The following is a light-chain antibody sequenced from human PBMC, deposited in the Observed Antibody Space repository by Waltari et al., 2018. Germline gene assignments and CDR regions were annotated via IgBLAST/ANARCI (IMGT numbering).Light chain of an antibody. CDR3: SSYTFSSTLEV. CDR2: DVS. CDR1: GGDFGVLHY. J-gene: IGLJ1*01. Sequence: QSALTQPASVSGSPGQSLTISSTGPGGDFGVLHYVSWYQQHPGKAPRLMIYDVSDRPSGVSNRFSASKSGNTAFLTISGLQAEDEADYYCSSYTFSSTLEVFGTGTKVTVL. V-gene: IGLV2-14*03.